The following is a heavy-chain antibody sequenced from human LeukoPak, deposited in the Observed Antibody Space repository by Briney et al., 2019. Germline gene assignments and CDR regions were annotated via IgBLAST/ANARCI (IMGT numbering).Heavy chain of an antibody. V-gene: IGHV4-39*07. J-gene: IGHJ4*02. CDR3: ARFTLYYDSSGYYYDY. D-gene: IGHD3-22*01. CDR1: GFTFSSYW. CDR2: IYYSGST. Sequence: GSLRLSCAASGFTFSSYWMSWVRQAPGKGLEWIGSIYYSGSTYYNPSLKSRVTISVDTSKNQFSLKLSSVTAADTAVYYCARFTLYYDSSGYYYDYWGQGTLVTVSS.